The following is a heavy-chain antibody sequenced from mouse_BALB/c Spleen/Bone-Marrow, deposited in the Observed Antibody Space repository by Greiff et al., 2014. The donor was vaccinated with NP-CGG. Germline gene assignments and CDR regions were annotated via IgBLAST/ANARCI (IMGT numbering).Heavy chain of an antibody. CDR1: GYTFSSYW. CDR2: ILPGGGST. D-gene: IGHD2-1*01. V-gene: IGHV1-9*01. J-gene: IGHJ3*01. CDR3: AREDGNHVGFAY. Sequence: QVQLQQSGAELMKPGASVKISCKATGYTFSSYWIEWVKQRPGQGLEWIGEILPGGGSTNYNEKFKGKATFTADTSSNTAYMQLSSLTSEDSAVYYCAREDGNHVGFAYWGQGTLVTVSA.